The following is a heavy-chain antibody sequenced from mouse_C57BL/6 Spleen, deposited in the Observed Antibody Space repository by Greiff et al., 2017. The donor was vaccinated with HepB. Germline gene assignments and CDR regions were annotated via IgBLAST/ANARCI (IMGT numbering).Heavy chain of an antibody. CDR3: ANYGSSYDAMDY. CDR1: GFTFSDYG. CDR2: ISSGSSTI. J-gene: IGHJ4*01. D-gene: IGHD1-1*01. Sequence: EVHLVESGGGLVKPGGSLKLSCAASGFTFSDYGMHWVRQAPEKGLEWVAYISSGSSTIYYADTVKGRFTISRDNAKNTLFLQMTSLRSEDTAMYYCANYGSSYDAMDYWGQGTSVTVSS. V-gene: IGHV5-17*01.